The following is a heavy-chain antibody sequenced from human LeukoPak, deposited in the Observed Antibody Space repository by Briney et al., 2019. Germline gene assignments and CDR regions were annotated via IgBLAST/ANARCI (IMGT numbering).Heavy chain of an antibody. V-gene: IGHV3-74*01. Sequence: PGGSLRLSCAASGFTFSSYWMHWVRQAPGKGLVWVSRINSDGSSTSYADSVKGRFTISRDNAKNTLYLQMNSLRAEDTAVYYCASASSGWYGGDYWGQGTLVTVSS. CDR3: ASASSGWYGGDY. CDR2: INSDGSST. D-gene: IGHD6-19*01. CDR1: GFTFSSYW. J-gene: IGHJ4*02.